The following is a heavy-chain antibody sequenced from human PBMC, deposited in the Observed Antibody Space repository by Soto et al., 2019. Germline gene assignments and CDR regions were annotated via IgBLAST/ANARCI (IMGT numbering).Heavy chain of an antibody. J-gene: IGHJ4*02. CDR3: ARAPGTGAALRAYHFDY. D-gene: IGHD4-17*01. Sequence: GASVKVSCKASRYSFTTYALHWVRQAPGQRLEWMGWINAGNGDTKYSEKFQGRVTITRDTSANTAYMELSSLRSEDTSVYYCARAPGTGAALRAYHFDYWGQGTLVTVYS. V-gene: IGHV1-3*01. CDR2: INAGNGDT. CDR1: RYSFTTYA.